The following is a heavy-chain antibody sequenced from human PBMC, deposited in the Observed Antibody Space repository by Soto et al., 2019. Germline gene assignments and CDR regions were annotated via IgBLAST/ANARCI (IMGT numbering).Heavy chain of an antibody. CDR1: GYTFTSYA. Sequence: ASVKVSCKASGYTFTSYAMHWVRQAPGQRLEWMGWINAGNGNTKYSQKFQGRLTITRDTSASTAYMELRSLRSDDTTVYYCAITTYDFWSGYFFDPWGQGTLVTVSS. D-gene: IGHD3-3*01. CDR3: AITTYDFWSGYFFDP. V-gene: IGHV1-3*01. CDR2: INAGNGNT. J-gene: IGHJ5*02.